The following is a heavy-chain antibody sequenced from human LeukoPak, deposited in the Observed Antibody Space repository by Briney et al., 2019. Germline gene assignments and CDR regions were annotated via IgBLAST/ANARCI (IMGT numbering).Heavy chain of an antibody. Sequence: SETLSLTCSVSGGSISRFYWSWIRQSPGKGLEWIGYIYYSGSTNYNPSLKSRVTISVDTSKNQFSLKLSSVTAADTAVYYCARVKGDIWGQGTMVTVSS. CDR1: GGSISRFY. CDR2: IYYSGST. V-gene: IGHV4-59*01. CDR3: ARVKGDI. J-gene: IGHJ3*02.